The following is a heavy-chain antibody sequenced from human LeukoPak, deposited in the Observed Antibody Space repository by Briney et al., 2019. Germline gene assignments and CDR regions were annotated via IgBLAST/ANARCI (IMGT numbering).Heavy chain of an antibody. D-gene: IGHD2-21*01. CDR1: GGSFSGYY. J-gene: IGHJ4*02. Sequence: SETLSLTCAVYGGSFSGYYWSWIRQPPGKGLEWIGEINHSGSTNYNPSLKSRVTISVDTSKNQFSLRLSSVTAADTAVYYCARARVMDYFDYWGQGTLVTVSS. CDR2: INHSGST. V-gene: IGHV4-34*01. CDR3: ARARVMDYFDY.